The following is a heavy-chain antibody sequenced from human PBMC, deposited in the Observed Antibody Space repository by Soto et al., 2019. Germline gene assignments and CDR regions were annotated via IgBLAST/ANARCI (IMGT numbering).Heavy chain of an antibody. CDR3: AGAPIQLWLEGWFDP. CDR1: GGSISSYY. D-gene: IGHD5-18*01. V-gene: IGHV4-59*01. J-gene: IGHJ5*02. Sequence: PSETLSLTCTVSGGSISSYYWSWIRQPPGRGLEWIGYIYYSGSTNYNPSLKSRVTISVDTSKNQFSLKLSSVTAADTAVYYCAGAPIQLWLEGWFDPWGQGTLVTVSS. CDR2: IYYSGST.